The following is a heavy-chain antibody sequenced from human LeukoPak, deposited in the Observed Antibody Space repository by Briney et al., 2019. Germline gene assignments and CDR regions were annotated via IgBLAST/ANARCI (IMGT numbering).Heavy chain of an antibody. D-gene: IGHD3-10*01. V-gene: IGHV4-59*08. CDR3: ARHSNYGSGSYYRYWFDP. CDR1: GGSISSYY. J-gene: IGHJ5*02. Sequence: PSETLSLTCTVSGGSISSYYWSWIRQPPGKGLEWIGYIYYSGSTNYNPSLKSRVTTSVDTSKNQFSLKLSSVTAADTAVYYCARHSNYGSGSYYRYWFDPWGQGTLVTVSS. CDR2: IYYSGST.